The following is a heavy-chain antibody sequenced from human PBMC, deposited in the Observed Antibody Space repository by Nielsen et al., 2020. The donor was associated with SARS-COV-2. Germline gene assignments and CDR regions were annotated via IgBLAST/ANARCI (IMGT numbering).Heavy chain of an antibody. J-gene: IGHJ6*03. CDR3: ARAWGAYGDYYYYYYTDV. V-gene: IGHV6-1*01. Sequence: WIRQSPSRGLEWLGRTYYRSKWYNDYAVSVKSRITINPDTSKNQFSLHLNSVTPEDTAVYYCARAWGAYGDYYYYYYTDVWGKGTTVTVSS. D-gene: IGHD4-17*01. CDR2: TYYRSKWYN.